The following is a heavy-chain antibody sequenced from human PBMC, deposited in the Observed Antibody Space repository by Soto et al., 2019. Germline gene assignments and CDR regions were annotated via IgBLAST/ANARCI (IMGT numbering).Heavy chain of an antibody. J-gene: IGHJ5*02. D-gene: IGHD2-2*02. Sequence: SETLSLTCTVSGGSISSYYWSWVRQPPGKGLEWIGNIYYTGSTSYNPSLKSRVTISLDTSKNQFSLKVNSVTAADTAVYYCARGEGAAPGILPAAINWLDPWGQGTMVT. CDR2: IYYTGST. CDR1: GGSISSYY. CDR3: ARGEGAAPGILPAAINWLDP. V-gene: IGHV4-59*01.